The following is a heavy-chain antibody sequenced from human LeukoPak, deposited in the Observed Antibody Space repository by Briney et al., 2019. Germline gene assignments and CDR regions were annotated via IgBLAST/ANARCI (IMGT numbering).Heavy chain of an antibody. J-gene: IGHJ4*02. CDR2: ISGSGGST. V-gene: IGHV3-23*01. D-gene: IGHD6-13*01. CDR3: AKRESIAAALFDY. CDR1: GFTFSSYA. Sequence: GGSLRLSRAAPGFTFSSYAMSWVRQAPGKGLEWVSAISGSGGSTYYADSVKGRFTISRDNSKNTLYLQMNSLRAEDTAVYYCAKRESIAAALFDYWGQGTLVTVSS.